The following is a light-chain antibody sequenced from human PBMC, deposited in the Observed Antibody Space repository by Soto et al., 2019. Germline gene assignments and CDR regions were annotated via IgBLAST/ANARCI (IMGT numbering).Light chain of an antibody. CDR1: PSISSW. J-gene: IGKJ1*01. CDR2: KSS. CDR3: QQDNSYSPWN. V-gene: IGKV1-5*03. Sequence: DIQMTQSPSTLSASVGDRVTITCRASPSISSWLAWYQQKPGKAPKLLIYKSSSLESGVPSRFRGSGSGTEFTLTSSSLQPDDFATYDCQQDNSYSPWNFGQGTKVEIK.